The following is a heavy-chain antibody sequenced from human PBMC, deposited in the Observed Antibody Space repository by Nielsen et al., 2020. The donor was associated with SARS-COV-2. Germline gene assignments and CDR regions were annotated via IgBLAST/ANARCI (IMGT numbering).Heavy chain of an antibody. Sequence: ASVKVSCKASGYTFIDYGITWVRQAPGQGLEWVGWISTNTPYTNYAQNFQDRVTMTTDTSTKTAYMELKSLKSDDTAIYFCARLLTTGATEYLDYWGQGTLVTVSS. CDR2: ISTNTPYT. D-gene: IGHD1-1*01. J-gene: IGHJ4*02. CDR1: GYTFIDYG. V-gene: IGHV1-18*04. CDR3: ARLLTTGATEYLDY.